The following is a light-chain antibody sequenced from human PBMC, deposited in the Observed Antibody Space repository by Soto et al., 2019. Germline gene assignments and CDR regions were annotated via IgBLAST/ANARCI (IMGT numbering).Light chain of an antibody. CDR1: SSDVGGYNY. J-gene: IGLJ2*01. CDR2: DVS. V-gene: IGLV2-11*01. Sequence: QSALTQPRSVSGSPGQSVTISCTGTSSDVGGYNYVSWYQQHPGKAPKLMIYDVSKRPSGVPDRFSGSKSGNTASLTISGLQAEDEADYYCCSYAGSYTLRVFGGGTKVTV. CDR3: CSYAGSYTLRV.